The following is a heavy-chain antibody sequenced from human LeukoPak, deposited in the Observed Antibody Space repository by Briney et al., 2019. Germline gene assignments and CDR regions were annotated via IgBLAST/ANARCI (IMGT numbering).Heavy chain of an antibody. CDR2: ISSSVSSI. Sequence: PGGSLRLSCAASGFTFSDYYMTWIRQAPGKGLECVSYISSSVSSIYYADSVKGRFTISRDNAKNSLYLQMNSLRAEDTAVYYCAKRIQSAMATGYWGQGTLVTVSS. J-gene: IGHJ4*02. D-gene: IGHD5-18*01. CDR3: AKRIQSAMATGY. V-gene: IGHV3-11*04. CDR1: GFTFSDYY.